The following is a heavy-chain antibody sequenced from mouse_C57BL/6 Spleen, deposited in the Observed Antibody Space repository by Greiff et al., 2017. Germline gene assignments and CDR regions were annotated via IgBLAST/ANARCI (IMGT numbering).Heavy chain of an antibody. V-gene: IGHV2-2*01. J-gene: IGHJ2*01. CDR3: ARGVLYYFDY. Sequence: QVQLKESGPGLVQPSQSLSITCTVSGFSLTSYGVHWVRQSPGKGLEWLGVIWSVGSTDYNAAFISRLSISKDNSKSQVFFKMNSLQADDTAIYYCARGVLYYFDYWGQGTTLTVSS. CDR1: GFSLTSYG. CDR2: IWSVGST.